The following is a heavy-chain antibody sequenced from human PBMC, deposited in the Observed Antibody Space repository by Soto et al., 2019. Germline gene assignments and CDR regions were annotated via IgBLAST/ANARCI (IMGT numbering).Heavy chain of an antibody. CDR3: SRGILV. CDR2: ISYGGST. CDR1: GGSINSGGYC. V-gene: IGHV4-31*03. Sequence: QVQLQESGPGLVKPSQTLSLTCTVSGGSINSGGYCWSWIRQHPGKGLDWIGCISYGGSTSYNPSLRSRVTISVDTSKNQFSLKLSSVTAADTAVYYCSRGILVWGQGTLIAVSS. D-gene: IGHD5-18*01. J-gene: IGHJ4*02.